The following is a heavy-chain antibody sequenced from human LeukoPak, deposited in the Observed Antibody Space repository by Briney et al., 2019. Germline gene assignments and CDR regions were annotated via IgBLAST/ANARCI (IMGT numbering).Heavy chain of an antibody. V-gene: IGHV3-21*01. CDR1: SSIFSSHT. CDR3: AREYDSKGRFDW. D-gene: IGHD3-22*01. CDR2: ISRGSSDI. J-gene: IGHJ4*02. Sequence: GGSLRLSCAAPSSIFSSHTMNWVRQPPGKGLEWVSSISRGSSDIKYADSVRGRFIISRDNAKNSLFLQLNSLRDEDMGFYYCAREYDSKGRFDWWGQGTLVTVSS.